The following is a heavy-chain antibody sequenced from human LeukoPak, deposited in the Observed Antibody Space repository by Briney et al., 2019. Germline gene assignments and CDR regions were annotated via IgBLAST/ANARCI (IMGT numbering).Heavy chain of an antibody. CDR1: GFTFSSYA. CDR3: VRAGYSSSWYFPPLGNYYYYMDV. CDR2: ISGSGGST. Sequence: PGGSLRLSCAASGFTFSSYAMSWVRQAPGKGLEWVSAISGSGGSTYYADSVKGRFTISRDNSKNTLYLQMNSLRAEDTAVYYCVRAGYSSSWYFPPLGNYYYYMDVWGKGTTVTVSS. D-gene: IGHD6-13*01. J-gene: IGHJ6*03. V-gene: IGHV3-23*01.